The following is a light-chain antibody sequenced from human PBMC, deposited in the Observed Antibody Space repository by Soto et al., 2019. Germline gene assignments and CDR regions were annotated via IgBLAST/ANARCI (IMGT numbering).Light chain of an antibody. V-gene: IGKV3-20*01. CDR3: QHYGSSSRT. Sequence: EIVLTQSPGTLSLSPGERATLSFSASQSITSSYLAWYQQKPGQAPRLLIYGTSSRATGIPDRFSGSGSGTDFTLTISRLEPEDFAVYYCQHYGSSSRTFGQGTKVDIK. J-gene: IGKJ1*01. CDR2: GTS. CDR1: QSITSSY.